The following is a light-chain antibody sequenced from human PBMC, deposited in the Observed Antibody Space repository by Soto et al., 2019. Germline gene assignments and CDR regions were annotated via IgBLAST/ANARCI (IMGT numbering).Light chain of an antibody. V-gene: IGKV3-20*01. CDR2: GAS. Sequence: EIVLTQSPGTLSLSPGERATLSCRASQSVTSSYLAWYQKKPGQAPRLLIYGASNRANGIPDRFSGSGSWTEFTLTISKLEPEDFAVYYCQQYGSSPYTFGQGTKLEIK. J-gene: IGKJ2*01. CDR3: QQYGSSPYT. CDR1: QSVTSSY.